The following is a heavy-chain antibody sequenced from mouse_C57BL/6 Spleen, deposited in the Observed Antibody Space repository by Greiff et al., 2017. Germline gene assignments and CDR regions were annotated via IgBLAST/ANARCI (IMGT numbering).Heavy chain of an antibody. Sequence: VKLMESGPGLVAPSQSLSITCTVSGFSLTSYAISWVRQPPGKGLEWLGVIWTGGGTNYNSALKSRLSISKDNSKSQVFLKMNSLQTDDTARYYCARNMGHGNLYYFDYWGQGTTLTVSS. J-gene: IGHJ2*01. CDR3: ARNMGHGNLYYFDY. V-gene: IGHV2-9-1*01. CDR2: IWTGGGT. D-gene: IGHD2-1*01. CDR1: GFSLTSYA.